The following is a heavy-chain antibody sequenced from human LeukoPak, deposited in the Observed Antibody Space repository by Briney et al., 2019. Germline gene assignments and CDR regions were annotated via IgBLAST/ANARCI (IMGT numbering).Heavy chain of an antibody. Sequence: GGSLRLSCAASRFTFSTYWMHWVRQAPGKGLVWVSRINSDGSSTGYADSVKGRFTISRDNAHNTLYLQMNRLRAEETAQCFCVGSSGWWGFDYWGQPTLVTDPS. V-gene: IGHV3-74*01. CDR3: VGSSGWWGFDY. CDR2: INSDGSST. J-gene: IGHJ4*02. D-gene: IGHD6-19*01. CDR1: RFTFSTYW.